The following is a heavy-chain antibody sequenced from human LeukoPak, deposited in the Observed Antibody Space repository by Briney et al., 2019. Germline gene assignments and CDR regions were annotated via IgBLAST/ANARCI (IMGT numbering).Heavy chain of an antibody. J-gene: IGHJ4*02. CDR1: GFTFSSYA. V-gene: IGHV3-23*01. CDR2: ISGSGGST. D-gene: IGHD6-6*01. CDR3: AKDPGSSSSRRGYYFDY. Sequence: GGSLRLSCAASGFTFSSYAMSWVRQAPGKGLEWVSAISGSGGSTYYADSVKGRFTISRDNSKNTLYLQMNSLRAEDTAVYYCAKDPGSSSSRRGYYFDYWGQGTLVTVSS.